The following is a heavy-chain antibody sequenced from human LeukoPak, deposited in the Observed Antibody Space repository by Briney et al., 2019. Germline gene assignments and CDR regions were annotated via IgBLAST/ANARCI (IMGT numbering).Heavy chain of an antibody. Sequence: SETLSLTCTVSGGSISSYYWSWLRQPPGKGLEWIGYIYYTGNSNYNPSLKSRVTISVDTSKNQFSLKLSSVTAADTAVYYCARGYCSSTSCYAAGEFDYWGQGTLVTVSS. CDR2: IYYTGNS. CDR1: GGSISSYY. V-gene: IGHV4-59*01. J-gene: IGHJ4*02. CDR3: ARGYCSSTSCYAAGEFDY. D-gene: IGHD2-2*01.